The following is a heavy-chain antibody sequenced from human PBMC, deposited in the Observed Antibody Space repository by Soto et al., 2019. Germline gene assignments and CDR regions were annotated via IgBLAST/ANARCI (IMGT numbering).Heavy chain of an antibody. CDR2: IWYDGSNK. V-gene: IGHV3-33*01. Sequence: GGSLRLSCAASGFTFSSYGMHWVRQAPGKGLEWVAVIWYDGSNKYYADSVKGRFTISRDNSKNTLYLQMNSLRAEDTAVYYCARDSGPPTTDFWSGYNRGYFDYWGQGTLVTVSS. CDR3: ARDSGPPTTDFWSGYNRGYFDY. D-gene: IGHD3-3*01. CDR1: GFTFSSYG. J-gene: IGHJ4*02.